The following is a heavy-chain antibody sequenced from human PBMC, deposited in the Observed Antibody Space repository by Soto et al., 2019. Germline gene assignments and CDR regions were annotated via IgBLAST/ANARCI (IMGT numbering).Heavy chain of an antibody. D-gene: IGHD1-7*01. Sequence: HPGGSLRLSSAASGFTFSSYAMSWVRQAPGKGLEWVSGISGSGGSTYYADSVKGRFTISRDNSKNTLYPQMNSLRAEDTAVYYCAKGSRNYVNADFERFDYWGQGTLVTVSS. CDR1: GFTFSSYA. CDR3: AKGSRNYVNADFERFDY. J-gene: IGHJ4*02. V-gene: IGHV3-23*01. CDR2: ISGSGGST.